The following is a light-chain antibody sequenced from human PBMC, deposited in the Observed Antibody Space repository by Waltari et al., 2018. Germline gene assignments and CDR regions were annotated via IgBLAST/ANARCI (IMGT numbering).Light chain of an antibody. V-gene: IGLV2-11*01. CDR2: DVS. CDR1: SSDVGGYNY. J-gene: IGLJ2*01. CDR3: CSYAGSYTVV. Sequence: QSALTQPRSVSGSPGQSVTISCTGTSSDVGGYNYVSWYQHHPGKAPKLRIYDVSKRPPGVPDRFSGSKSGSTASLTSSGLQAEDEADYYCCSYAGSYTVVFGGGTKLTVL.